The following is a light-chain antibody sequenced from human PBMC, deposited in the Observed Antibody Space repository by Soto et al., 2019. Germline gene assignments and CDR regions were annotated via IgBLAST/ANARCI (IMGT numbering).Light chain of an antibody. CDR3: QPYNNWPLT. CDR2: DTS. J-gene: IGKJ4*01. V-gene: IGKV3-15*01. CDR1: QSVHSGH. Sequence: ENVFTQSPDTLSLSPGGRATLSCRASQSVHSGHLAWYQQKPGQTTXRLIYDTSTRPTGVPTRFSGSRSGAEFTLTINSLLSEDFSVYYCQPYNNWPLTFGGGNKV.